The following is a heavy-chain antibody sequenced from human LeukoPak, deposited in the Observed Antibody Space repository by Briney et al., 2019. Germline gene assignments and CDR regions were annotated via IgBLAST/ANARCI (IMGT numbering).Heavy chain of an antibody. J-gene: IGHJ4*02. V-gene: IGHV3-7*01. CDR1: GFSFRDFW. D-gene: IGHD2-2*01. CDR3: ASFYCSSTSCYCLDY. Sequence: GGSLRLSCAASGFSFRDFWMTWVRQAPGKGLEWVANINQGGSVKYYVDSVKGRFTISRDNAKNSLYLQMNSLRAEDTAVYYCASFYCSSTSCYCLDYWGQGTLVRLL. CDR2: INQGGSVK.